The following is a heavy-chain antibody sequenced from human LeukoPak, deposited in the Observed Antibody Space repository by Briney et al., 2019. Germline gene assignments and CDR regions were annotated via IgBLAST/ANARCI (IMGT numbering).Heavy chain of an antibody. CDR1: GGSISSYY. V-gene: IGHV4-59*01. Sequence: SETLSLTCTVSGGSISSYYWSWIRQPPGKGLEWIGYIYYSGSTNYNPSLKSRVTISVDTSKNQFSLKLSSVTAVDTAVYYCARGVVVVPTSKSHYYYYMDVWGKGTTVTVSS. J-gene: IGHJ6*03. CDR3: ARGVVVVPTSKSHYYYYMDV. D-gene: IGHD2-2*01. CDR2: IYYSGST.